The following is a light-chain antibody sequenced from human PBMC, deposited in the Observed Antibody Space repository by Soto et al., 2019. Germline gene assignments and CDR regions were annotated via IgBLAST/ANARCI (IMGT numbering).Light chain of an antibody. CDR2: KAS. CDR1: QTISSW. Sequence: DIQMTQSPSTLSGSVGDRVTITCRASQTISSWVAWYQQKPGKAPKLLIYKASTLKSGVPSRFSGSGSGTEFTLTISSLQPDAFVTYFIQHYNSYSESFGQGTEVEL. J-gene: IGKJ1*01. CDR3: QHYNSYSES. V-gene: IGKV1-5*03.